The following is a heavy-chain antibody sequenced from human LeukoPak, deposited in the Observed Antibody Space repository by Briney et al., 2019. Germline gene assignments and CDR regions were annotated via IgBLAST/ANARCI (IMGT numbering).Heavy chain of an antibody. CDR2: ISGSGGST. V-gene: IGHV3-23*01. D-gene: IGHD1-7*01. Sequence: GGSLRLSCAASGFTFSSYAMTWVRQAPGMGLEWVSVISGSGGSTYYADSVKGRFTISRDNSKNTLYLQMNSLRAEDTAVYYCAKVWVELPAHWGQGTLVTVSS. CDR1: GFTFSSYA. J-gene: IGHJ4*02. CDR3: AKVWVELPAH.